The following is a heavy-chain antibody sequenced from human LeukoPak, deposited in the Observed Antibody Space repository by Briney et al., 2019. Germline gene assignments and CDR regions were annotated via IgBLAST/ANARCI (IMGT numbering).Heavy chain of an antibody. D-gene: IGHD5-12*01. CDR1: GDSINTNHW. Sequence: TSGTLSLTCAVSGDSINTNHWWSWVRQPPGKGLEWIGEVYHSGSTNYNPSLKSRVTISVDKSKNLFSLKLTSVTAADTAVYYCASGSSGYDYPMGQGTLVTVSS. J-gene: IGHJ5*02. CDR2: VYHSGST. CDR3: ASGSSGYDYP. V-gene: IGHV4-4*02.